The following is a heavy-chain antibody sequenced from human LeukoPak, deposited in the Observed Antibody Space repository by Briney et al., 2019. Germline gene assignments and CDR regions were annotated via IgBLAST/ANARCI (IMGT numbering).Heavy chain of an antibody. CDR1: GFSLSTSGMC. D-gene: IGHD5-18*01. Sequence: SGPTLVNPTQTLTLTCTFSGFSLSTSGMCVSWIRQPPGKALEWLARIDWDDAKYYSTSLKTRPTISKDTSTNQVVLTMTNMDPVDTATYYCARMITLSNGRYSSKTLDYWGQGTLVTVSS. V-gene: IGHV2-70*11. J-gene: IGHJ4*02. CDR2: IDWDDAK. CDR3: ARMITLSNGRYSSKTLDY.